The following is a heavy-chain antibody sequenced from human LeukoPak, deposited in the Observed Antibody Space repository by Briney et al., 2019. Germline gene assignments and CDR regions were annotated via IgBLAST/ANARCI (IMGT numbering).Heavy chain of an antibody. CDR3: TSSGYSGYEGGDY. J-gene: IGHJ4*02. CDR1: RFTFGDYA. CDR2: IRSKTYGGTT. Sequence: GRSLRLSWTVSRFTFGDYAMSWVRQAPGKGLEWVGFIRSKTYGGTTEYAASVKDRFTISRDDSKSIAYLQMNSLKTEDTGVYYCTSSGYSGYEGGDYWGQGTLVTVSS. D-gene: IGHD5-12*01. V-gene: IGHV3-49*04.